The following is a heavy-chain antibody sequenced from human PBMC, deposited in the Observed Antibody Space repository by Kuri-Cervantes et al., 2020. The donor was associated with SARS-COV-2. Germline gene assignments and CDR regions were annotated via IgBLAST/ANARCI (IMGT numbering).Heavy chain of an antibody. CDR1: GYTFTSYG. Sequence: ASVKVSCKASGYTFTSYGISWVRQAPGQGLEWMGWISAYNGNTNYAQKLQGRVTMTTDTSTSTAYMELRSLRSDDTAVYYCARDWGAGLLELRSPDRIDYWGQGTLVTVSS. CDR3: ARDWGAGLLELRSPDRIDY. J-gene: IGHJ4*02. D-gene: IGHD1-7*01. V-gene: IGHV1-18*01. CDR2: ISAYNGNT.